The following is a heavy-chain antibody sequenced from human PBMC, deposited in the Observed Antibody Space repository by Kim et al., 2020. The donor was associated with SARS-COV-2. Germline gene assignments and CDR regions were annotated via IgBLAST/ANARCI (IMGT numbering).Heavy chain of an antibody. V-gene: IGHV4-39*01. Sequence: SETLSLTCTISGDSISSGSHYWGWIRQPPGKGLEWIANLDYTGRNYYNPSLKTRVTMSLDTYKNQFSLKLTSLTAADTAIYYCARPSRGLSGGSRFDPWGQGILVSVSS. CDR3: ARPSRGLSGGSRFDP. CDR1: GDSISSGSHY. J-gene: IGHJ5*02. CDR2: LDYTGRN. D-gene: IGHD2-15*01.